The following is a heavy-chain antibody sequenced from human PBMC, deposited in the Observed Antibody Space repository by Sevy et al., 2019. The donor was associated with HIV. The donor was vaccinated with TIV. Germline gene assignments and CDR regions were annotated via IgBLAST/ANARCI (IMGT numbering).Heavy chain of an antibody. J-gene: IGHJ3*02. V-gene: IGHV3-33*01. CDR2: IWYDGSNK. D-gene: IGHD4-17*01. Sequence: GGSLRLSCAASGFTFSSYGMHWVHQAPGKGLEWVAVIWYDGSNKYYADSVKGRFTISRDNSKNTLYLQMNSLRAEDTAVYYCARATDYGDYDAFDIWGQGTMVTVSS. CDR1: GFTFSSYG. CDR3: ARATDYGDYDAFDI.